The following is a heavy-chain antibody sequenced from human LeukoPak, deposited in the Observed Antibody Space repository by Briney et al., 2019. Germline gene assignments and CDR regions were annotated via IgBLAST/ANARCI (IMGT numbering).Heavy chain of an antibody. CDR2: VIPILGIA. CDR1: GYTFTGYY. D-gene: IGHD3-10*01. V-gene: IGHV1-69*04. CDR3: ARGTPPNYYGSGSYYKGAFDI. J-gene: IGHJ3*02. Sequence: ASVKVSCKASGYTFTGYYMHWVRQAPGQGLEWMGRVIPILGIANYAQKFQGRVTITADKSTSTAYMELSSLRSDDTAVYYCARGTPPNYYGSGSYYKGAFDIWGQGTMVAVSS.